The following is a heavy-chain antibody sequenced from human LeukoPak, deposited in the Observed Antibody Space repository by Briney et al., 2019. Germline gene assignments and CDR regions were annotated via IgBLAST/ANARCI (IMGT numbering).Heavy chain of an antibody. V-gene: IGHV3-30*02. CDR1: GFTFSSYG. CDR3: AKVWGYYDSSGY. J-gene: IGHJ4*02. Sequence: GGSLRLSCAASGFTFSSYGMHWVRQAPGKGLEWVAFIRYDGSNKYYADSVKGRFTISRDNSKNTLYLQMNSLRAEDTAVYYCAKVWGYYDSSGYWGQGTLVTISS. D-gene: IGHD3-22*01. CDR2: IRYDGSNK.